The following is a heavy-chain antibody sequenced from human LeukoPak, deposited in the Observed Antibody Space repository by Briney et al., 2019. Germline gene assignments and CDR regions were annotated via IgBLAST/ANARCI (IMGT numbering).Heavy chain of an antibody. D-gene: IGHD6-19*01. CDR1: GFTFSSYW. V-gene: IGHV3-74*01. Sequence: GGSLRLSCAASGFTFSSYWMHWVRQAPSKELVWVARIISDGSSTSYADSVEGRSTISRDNAKNTLYLQMNSPRADDTAVYYCAREPHSSGNYWGQGTLVTVSS. CDR2: IISDGSST. J-gene: IGHJ4*02. CDR3: AREPHSSGNY.